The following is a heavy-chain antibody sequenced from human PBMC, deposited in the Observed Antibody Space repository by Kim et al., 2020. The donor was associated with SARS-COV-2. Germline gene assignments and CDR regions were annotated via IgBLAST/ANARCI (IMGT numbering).Heavy chain of an antibody. V-gene: IGHV1-2*06. CDR2: INTDSGFT. D-gene: IGHD1-1*01. Sequence: ASVKVSCKASGYSFSDYYIQWVRQAPGQGLEWMGRINTDSGFTKYAQNFQGRVTMTRDTSINTAYMELSNLRSDDTAVFYCARETGVSNSYYFAYWGQRTLVTVSS. CDR3: ARETGVSNSYYFAY. CDR1: GYSFSDYY. J-gene: IGHJ4*02.